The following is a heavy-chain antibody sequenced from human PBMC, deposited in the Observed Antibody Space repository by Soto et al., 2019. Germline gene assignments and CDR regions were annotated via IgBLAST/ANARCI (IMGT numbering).Heavy chain of an antibody. CDR1: GFTFSSYS. CDR3: ARDWPRHSSGWPVFDS. Sequence: GGSLRLSCAASGFTFSSYSMNWVRQAPGKGLEWVSSISSSSSYIYYADSVKGRFTISRDNAKNSLYLQMNSLRAEDTAVYYCARDWPRHSSGWPVFDSWGQGTLVTVSS. CDR2: ISSSSSYI. J-gene: IGHJ4*02. D-gene: IGHD6-19*01. V-gene: IGHV3-21*01.